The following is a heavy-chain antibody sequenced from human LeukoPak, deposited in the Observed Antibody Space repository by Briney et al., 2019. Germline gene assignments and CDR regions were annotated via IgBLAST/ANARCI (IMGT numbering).Heavy chain of an antibody. CDR1: GGSISSSSYY. J-gene: IGHJ6*03. CDR3: ARLGRITMVRGVISPGLYYYYMDV. V-gene: IGHV4-39*07. D-gene: IGHD3-10*01. CDR2: IYYSGST. Sequence: SETLSLTCTVSGGSISSSSYYWGWIRQPPGKGLEWIGSIYYSGSTNYNPSLKSRVTISVDTSKNQFSLKLSSVTAADTAVYYCARLGRITMVRGVISPGLYYYYMDVWGKGTTVTVSS.